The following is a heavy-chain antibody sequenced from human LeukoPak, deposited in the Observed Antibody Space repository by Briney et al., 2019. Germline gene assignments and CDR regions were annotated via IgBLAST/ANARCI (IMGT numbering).Heavy chain of an antibody. CDR2: INHSGST. CDR1: GGSFSGYY. J-gene: IGHJ3*02. V-gene: IGHV4-34*01. D-gene: IGHD1-26*01. Sequence: NPSETLSLTCAVYGGSFSGYYWSWIRQPPGKGLEWIGEINHSGSTNYNPSLKSRVTISVDTSKNQFSLKLSSVTAADTAVYYCARALSSWEAFDIWGQGTMVTVSS. CDR3: ARALSSWEAFDI.